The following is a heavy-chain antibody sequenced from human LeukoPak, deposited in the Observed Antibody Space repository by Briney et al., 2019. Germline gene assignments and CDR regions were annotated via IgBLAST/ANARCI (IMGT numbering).Heavy chain of an antibody. J-gene: IGHJ4*02. CDR2: ISSSGSTI. Sequence: GGSLRLSCAASGFTFSDYYMSWIRQAPGKGLEWVSYISSSGSTIYYADSVKGRFTISRDNAKNSLYLRMNSLRAEDTAVYYCARDRAAMVIDYWGQGTLVTVSS. CDR3: ARDRAAMVIDY. CDR1: GFTFSDYY. V-gene: IGHV3-11*04. D-gene: IGHD5-18*01.